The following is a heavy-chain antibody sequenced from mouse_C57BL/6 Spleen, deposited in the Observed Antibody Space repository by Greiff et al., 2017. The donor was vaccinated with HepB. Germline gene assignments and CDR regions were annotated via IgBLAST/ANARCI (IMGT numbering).Heavy chain of an antibody. J-gene: IGHJ4*01. Sequence: EVQLQESGPGLVKPSQSLSLTCSVTGYSITSGYYWNWIRQFPGNKLEWMGYISYDGSNNYNPSLKNRISITRDTSTNQFFLKLNSVTTEDTATYYCARGPYAMDYWGQGTSVTVSS. CDR2: ISYDGSN. CDR3: ARGPYAMDY. V-gene: IGHV3-6*01. CDR1: GYSITSGYY.